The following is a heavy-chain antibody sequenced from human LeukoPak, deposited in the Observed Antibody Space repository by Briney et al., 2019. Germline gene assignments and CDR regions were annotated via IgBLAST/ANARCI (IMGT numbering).Heavy chain of an antibody. V-gene: IGHV4-59*01. J-gene: IGHJ4*02. CDR2: IYYSGST. CDR3: ARWYSGSSTFDY. Sequence: SETLSLTCTVSGGSISSYYWSWIRQPPGKGLEWIGYIYYSGSTNYNPSLKSRVTISVDTSKNQFSLKLSSVTAADTAVYYCARWYSGSSTFDYWGQGTLVTVSS. D-gene: IGHD1-26*01. CDR1: GGSISSYY.